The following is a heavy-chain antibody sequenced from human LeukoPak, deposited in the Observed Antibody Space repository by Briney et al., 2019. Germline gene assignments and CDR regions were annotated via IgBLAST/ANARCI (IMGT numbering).Heavy chain of an antibody. CDR2: ISGSGGST. CDR3: AKDLICSSTSCYPDY. V-gene: IGHV3-23*01. J-gene: IGHJ4*02. CDR1: GFTFSSYA. Sequence: GSLRLTCAASGFTFSSYAMSWVRQAPGKGLEWVSAISGSGGSTYYADSVKGRFTISRDNSKNTLYLQMNSLRAEDTAVYYCAKDLICSSTSCYPDYWGQGTLVTVSS. D-gene: IGHD2-2*01.